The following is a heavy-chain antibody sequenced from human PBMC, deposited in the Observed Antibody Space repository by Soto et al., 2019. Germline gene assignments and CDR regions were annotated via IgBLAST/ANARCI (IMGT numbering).Heavy chain of an antibody. CDR1: GFTFTSSA. D-gene: IGHD3-22*01. CDR2: IVVGSGNT. Sequence: SVKVSCKASGFTFTSSAVQWVRQARGQRLEWIGWIVVGSGNTNYAQKFQERVTITRDMSTSTAYMELSSLRSEDTAVYYCAYDTLRGSSGMDVWGQGTTVTVSS. CDR3: AYDTLRGSSGMDV. J-gene: IGHJ6*02. V-gene: IGHV1-58*01.